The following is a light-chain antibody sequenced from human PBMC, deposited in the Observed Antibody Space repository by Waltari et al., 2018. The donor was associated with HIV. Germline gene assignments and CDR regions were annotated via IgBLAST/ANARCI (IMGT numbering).Light chain of an antibody. V-gene: IGLV1-47*01. CDR2: RNE. Sequence: QSVLTQPPSASRSPGQRVLISCSGTNSNIGNTFVSWFQQVPGGAPKLVIYRNEQRPSGVPERFSAAKSGSSASLAITGLQLDDEAEYFCASWDDKLSHWVFGGGTRLAV. CDR1: NSNIGNTF. CDR3: ASWDDKLSHWV. J-gene: IGLJ3*02.